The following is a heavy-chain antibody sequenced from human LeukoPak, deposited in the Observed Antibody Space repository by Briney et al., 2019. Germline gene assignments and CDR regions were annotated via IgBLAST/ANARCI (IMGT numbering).Heavy chain of an antibody. CDR1: GGSISSSSYY. J-gene: IGHJ4*02. D-gene: IGHD3-9*01. CDR3: ARFAVRYFDWPQHKKPVWYFDY. CDR2: IYYSGST. Sequence: SETLSLTCTVSGGSISSSSYYWGWIRQPPGKGLEWIGSIYYSGSTYYNPSLKSRVTISVDTSKNQFSLKLSSVTAADTAVYYCARFAVRYFDWPQHKKPVWYFDYWGQGTLVTVSS. V-gene: IGHV4-39*01.